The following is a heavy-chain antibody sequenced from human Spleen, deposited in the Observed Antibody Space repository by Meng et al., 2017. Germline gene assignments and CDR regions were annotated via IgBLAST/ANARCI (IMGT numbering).Heavy chain of an antibody. V-gene: IGHV3-11*01. D-gene: IGHD3-22*01. CDR2: ISGGGTTI. CDR1: GFTFSDYY. J-gene: IGHJ4*02. CDR3: ARDYSPYYDSSGCFDY. Sequence: GESLKISCAASGFTFSDYYISWIRQAPGKGLEWVSYISGGGTTIYYADSVRGRFTISRDNGKNSLYLHMNSLRADDTAVYYCARDYSPYYDSSGCFDYWGQGTLVTVSS.